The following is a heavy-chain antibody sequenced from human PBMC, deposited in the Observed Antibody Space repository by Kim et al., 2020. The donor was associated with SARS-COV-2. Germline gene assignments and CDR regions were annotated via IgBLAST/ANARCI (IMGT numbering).Heavy chain of an antibody. V-gene: IGHV1-2*02. Sequence: ASVKVSCKASGYTFTGYYMHWVRQAPGQGLEWMGWINPKSGGSNYAQKFQGRVTMTRDTSISTAYMELSRLRSDDTAVYYCASQLRITMIVVVHYAFDIWGQGTMVTVSS. CDR1: GYTFTGYY. J-gene: IGHJ3*02. D-gene: IGHD3-22*01. CDR3: ASQLRITMIVVVHYAFDI. CDR2: INPKSGGS.